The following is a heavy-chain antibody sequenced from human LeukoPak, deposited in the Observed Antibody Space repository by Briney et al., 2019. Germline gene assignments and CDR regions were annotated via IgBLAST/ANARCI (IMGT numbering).Heavy chain of an antibody. J-gene: IGHJ4*02. CDR3: AKGGKWDVTPFDY. Sequence: GGSLRLSCAASGFSLSSYAMTWVRQAPGKGLEWVSVIGRDGGGIQYADSVKGRFSISRDTSKNTLYLQMNSLRAEDTAVYYCAKGGKWDVTPFDYWGQGTLVTVSS. CDR2: IGRDGGGI. CDR1: GFSLSSYA. V-gene: IGHV3-23*01. D-gene: IGHD1-26*01.